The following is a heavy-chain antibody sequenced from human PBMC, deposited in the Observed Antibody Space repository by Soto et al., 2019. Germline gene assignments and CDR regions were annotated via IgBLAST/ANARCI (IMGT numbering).Heavy chain of an antibody. CDR3: VKGSGYQYYYYYYGMDV. CDR1: GFTFSSYG. CDR2: IWYDGSNK. J-gene: IGHJ6*02. V-gene: IGHV3-33*06. D-gene: IGHD3-3*01. Sequence: CAASGFTFSSYGMHWVRQAPGKGLEWVAVIWYDGSNKYYADSVKGRFTISRDNSKNTLYLQMSSLRAEDTAVYYCVKGSGYQYYYYYYGMDVWGQGTTVTVSS.